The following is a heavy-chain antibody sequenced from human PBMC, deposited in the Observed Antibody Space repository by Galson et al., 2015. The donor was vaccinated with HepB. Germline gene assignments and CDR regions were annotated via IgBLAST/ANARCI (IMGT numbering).Heavy chain of an antibody. CDR1: GFTFSTDW. CDR2: IKSDGDT. Sequence: SLRLSCAASGFTFSTDWMHWVRQTPGEGLEWLSRIKSDGDTVHAGSVKGRFTISRDNAKNTLYLQMNSLKAEDTAVYYRVRERNSGNYRTADYWGQGALVTVSS. CDR3: VRERNSGNYRTADY. V-gene: IGHV3-74*01. J-gene: IGHJ4*02. D-gene: IGHD1-26*01.